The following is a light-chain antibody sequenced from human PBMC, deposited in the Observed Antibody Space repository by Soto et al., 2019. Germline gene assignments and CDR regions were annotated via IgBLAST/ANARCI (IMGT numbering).Light chain of an antibody. CDR3: QQTNSLPRT. V-gene: IGKV1-12*01. Sequence: DIQMTQSPSSVSASVGDRVIITCRASQGINSWLAWYQQKPGKAPKLLIYGASILESGVPSRFSGCGSGADFSLTISSLQPEDFATYYCQQTNSLPRTFGGGTKVDIK. CDR2: GAS. CDR1: QGINSW. J-gene: IGKJ4*01.